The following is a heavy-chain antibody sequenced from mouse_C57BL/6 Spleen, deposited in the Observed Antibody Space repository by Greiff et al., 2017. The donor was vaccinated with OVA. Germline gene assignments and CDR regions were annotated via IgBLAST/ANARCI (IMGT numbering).Heavy chain of an antibody. J-gene: IGHJ2*01. Sequence: QVQLQQSGAELVKPGASVKMSCKASGYTFTSYWITWVKQRPGQGLEWIGDIYPGSGSTNYNEKFKSKATLTVDTSSSTAYMQLSSLTSEDSAVYYCARDRYYYGPYYFDYWGQGTTLTVSS. CDR1: GYTFTSYW. CDR2: IYPGSGST. CDR3: ARDRYYYGPYYFDY. V-gene: IGHV1-55*01. D-gene: IGHD1-1*01.